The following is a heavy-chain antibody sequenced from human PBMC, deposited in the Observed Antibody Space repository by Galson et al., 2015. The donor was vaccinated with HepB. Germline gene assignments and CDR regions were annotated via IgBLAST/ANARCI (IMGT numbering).Heavy chain of an antibody. V-gene: IGHV3-15*01. J-gene: IGHJ4*02. D-gene: IGHD5-18*01. CDR1: GFTFSNAW. Sequence: SLRLSCAASGFTFSNAWMSWVRQAPGKGLEWVGRIKSKTDGGTTDYAAPVKGRFTISRDDSKNTLYLRMNSLKTEDTAVYYCTTDAAVIVDTENYWGQGTLVTVSS. CDR3: TTDAAVIVDTENY. CDR2: IKSKTDGGTT.